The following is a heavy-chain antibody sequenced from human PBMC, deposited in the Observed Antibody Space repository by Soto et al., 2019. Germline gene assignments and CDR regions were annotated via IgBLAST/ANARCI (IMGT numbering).Heavy chain of an antibody. CDR1: GFTFRTYS. J-gene: IGHJ3*01. CDR3: AKTRLYDNNDNNRDGCGV. Sequence: GGSLRLSCAASGFTFRTYSMSWVRQAPRKGLEWVSGISGSGTATYYTDPVKGRSTVSRDNSKDKVFRQMNTLRVEAAAVYYCAKTRLYDNNDNNRDGCGVWGPGTVVTVSS. V-gene: IGHV3-23*01. D-gene: IGHD2-21*01. CDR2: ISGSGTAT.